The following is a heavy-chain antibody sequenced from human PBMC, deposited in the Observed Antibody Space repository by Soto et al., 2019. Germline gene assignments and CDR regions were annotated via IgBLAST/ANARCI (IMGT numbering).Heavy chain of an antibody. J-gene: IGHJ2*01. CDR3: AKGMGLIQLWFQGYFDL. CDR1: GFTFSSYA. V-gene: IGHV3-23*01. D-gene: IGHD5-18*01. Sequence: GALRLSCAASGFTFSSYAMSWVRQAPGKGLEWVSAISGSGGSTYYADSVKGRFTISRDNSKNTLYLQMNSPRAEDTAVYYWAKGMGLIQLWFQGYFDLGAGGTRVTVSS. CDR2: ISGSGGST.